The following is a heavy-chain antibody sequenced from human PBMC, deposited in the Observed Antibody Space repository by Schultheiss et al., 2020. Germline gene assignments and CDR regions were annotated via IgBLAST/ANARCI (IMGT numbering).Heavy chain of an antibody. D-gene: IGHD5-24*01. CDR2: IDYSGATV. CDR1: GFTFDDYG. V-gene: IGHV3-20*04. J-gene: IGHJ4*02. Sequence: GGSLRLSCAASGFTFDDYGMSWVRQAPGKGLEWVSYIDYSGATVYYADSVKGRFTISRDNAKNSLYLQMNSLRAEDTALYYCTIRRDGYTVDYWGQGTLVTVSS. CDR3: TIRRDGYTVDY.